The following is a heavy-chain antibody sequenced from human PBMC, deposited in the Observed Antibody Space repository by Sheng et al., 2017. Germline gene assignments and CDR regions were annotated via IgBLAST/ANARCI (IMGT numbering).Heavy chain of an antibody. CDR2: IYTSGST. V-gene: IGHV4-4*07. Sequence: QVQLQESGPGLVKPSETLSLTCTVSGGSISSYYWSWVRQPAGKGLEWIGHIYTSGSTNYNPSLKSRVTMSVDTSKNQFSLRLSSVTAADTAVYYCATQAGSSGWYGGAFDIWGRGTMVTVSS. J-gene: IGHJ3*02. CDR1: GGSISSYY. D-gene: IGHD6-19*01. CDR3: ATQAGSSGWYGGAFDI.